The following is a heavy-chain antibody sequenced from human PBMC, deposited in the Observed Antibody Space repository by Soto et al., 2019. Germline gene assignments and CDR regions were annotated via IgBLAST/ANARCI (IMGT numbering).Heavy chain of an antibody. CDR2: ISAYTGNT. D-gene: IGHD1-20*01. CDR1: GYTFNNFG. J-gene: IGHJ5*02. Sequence: QVQLVQSGAEVKKPGASVKVSCKASGYTFNNFGINWVRQAPGQGLEWMGWISAYTGNTNYAQKLQGRVTMTTDTFTKTVYMELRSLRSDDTAVYYCAGGGITGMGWFDPWGQGTLVTVSS. CDR3: AGGGITGMGWFDP. V-gene: IGHV1-18*01.